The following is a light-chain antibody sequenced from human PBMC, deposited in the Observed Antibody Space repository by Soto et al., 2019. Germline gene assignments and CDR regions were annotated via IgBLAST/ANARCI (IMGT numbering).Light chain of an antibody. J-gene: IGKJ4*01. CDR2: GAS. V-gene: IGKV3-15*01. CDR3: HQYNNWPPLT. CDR1: QSVSLN. Sequence: EVVLTQSPATLSVSPGERVTLSCRASQSVSLNLAWYQQKPGQAPRLLIYGASGRAPGIPPRFSGSGSGTEFTLTISSLQSEDRAVYYCHQYNNWPPLTFGGGTNVEIK.